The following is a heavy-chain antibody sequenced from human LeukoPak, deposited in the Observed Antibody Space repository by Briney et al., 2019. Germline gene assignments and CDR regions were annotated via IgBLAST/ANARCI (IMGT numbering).Heavy chain of an antibody. V-gene: IGHV4-30-2*01. CDR2: IYHSGST. Sequence: SETLSLTCTVSGGSISSGGYYWSWIRQPPGKGLEWIGYIYHSGSTYYNPSLKSRVTISVDTSKNQFSLKLSSVTAADTAVYYCARIAAAVIGVVDDYYYYMDVWGKGTTVTVSS. D-gene: IGHD2-2*01. CDR3: ARIAAAVIGVVDDYYYYMDV. CDR1: GGSISSGGYY. J-gene: IGHJ6*03.